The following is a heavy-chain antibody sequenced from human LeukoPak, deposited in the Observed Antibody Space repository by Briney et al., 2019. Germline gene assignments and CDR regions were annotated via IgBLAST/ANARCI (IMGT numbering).Heavy chain of an antibody. J-gene: IGHJ4*02. CDR3: ARSGLGVYWGFDY. CDR1: GYTFTNYY. D-gene: IGHD7-27*01. Sequence: EASVKVSCKASGYTFTNYYMHWVRQAPGQGLEWMGIINPSAGSTSYAQKFQSRVTMTRDTSTSTVYMELSSLRSEDTAVYYCARSGLGVYWGFDYWGQGTLVTVSS. V-gene: IGHV1-46*01. CDR2: INPSAGST.